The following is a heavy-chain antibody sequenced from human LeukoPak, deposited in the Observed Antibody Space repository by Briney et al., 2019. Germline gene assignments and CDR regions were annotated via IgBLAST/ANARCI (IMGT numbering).Heavy chain of an antibody. Sequence: GGSLRLSCVASGFTFSNYAMNWVRQAPGKGLEWVSAISGSGGSTYYADSVKGRFTISRDNSKNTLYLQMNSLRAEDTAVYYCAKDDYSGSYYVFWGQGTLVTVSS. D-gene: IGHD1-26*01. CDR3: AKDDYSGSYYVF. CDR2: ISGSGGST. J-gene: IGHJ4*02. V-gene: IGHV3-23*01. CDR1: GFTFSNYA.